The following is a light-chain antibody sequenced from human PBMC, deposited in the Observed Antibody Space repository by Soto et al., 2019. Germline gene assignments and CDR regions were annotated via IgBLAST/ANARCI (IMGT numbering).Light chain of an antibody. CDR1: INDVGGYNY. J-gene: IGLJ2*01. CDR3: CSYAGSYTHVV. CDR2: DVN. Sequence: QSALTQPRSVSGSPGQSVTISCTGTINDVGGYNYVSWYQQRLAEAPELMIYDVNKRPSGVPDRFSGSKSGNTASLTISGLQAEDEADYYCCSYAGSYTHVVFGGGTKLTVL. V-gene: IGLV2-11*01.